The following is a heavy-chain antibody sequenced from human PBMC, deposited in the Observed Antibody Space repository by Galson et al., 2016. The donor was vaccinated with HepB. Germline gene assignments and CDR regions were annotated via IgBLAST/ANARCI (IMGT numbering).Heavy chain of an antibody. CDR2: IYYSGST. D-gene: IGHD6-19*01. V-gene: IGHV4-59*01. Sequence: SETLSLTCIVSGGSISSYYWSWIRQPPGKGLEWIGYIYYSGSTNYNPSLKSRVTISVDTSKNQFSLKLSSVTAADTAVYYCARVTRSSGWYDFDYYFFYYMDVWGQGTTVTVSS. CDR3: ARVTRSSGWYDFDYYFFYYMDV. CDR1: GGSISSYY. J-gene: IGHJ6*03.